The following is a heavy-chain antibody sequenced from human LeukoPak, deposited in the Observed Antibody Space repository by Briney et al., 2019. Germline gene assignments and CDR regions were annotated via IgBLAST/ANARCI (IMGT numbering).Heavy chain of an antibody. Sequence: HTGTSLRLSYAASGFTFSSYGMHWVRQAPGKGLEWVAVIWYDGSNAYYADSVKGQFTISRDNSKNTLFLQMNSLRAEDTALYYCARDFGSRRAFDIWGQGTMVTVSS. J-gene: IGHJ3*02. CDR2: IWYDGSNA. V-gene: IGHV3-33*01. CDR3: ARDFGSRRAFDI. D-gene: IGHD3-16*01. CDR1: GFTFSSYG.